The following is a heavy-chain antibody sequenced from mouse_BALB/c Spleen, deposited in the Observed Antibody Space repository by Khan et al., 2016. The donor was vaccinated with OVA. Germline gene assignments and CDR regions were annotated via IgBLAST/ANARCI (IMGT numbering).Heavy chain of an antibody. CDR2: IANKADDYRT. CDR1: GFTFPDYY. Sequence: EVELVESGGGLVQPGGSLRLSCATSGFTFPDYYMTWVRQPPGEALEWLGFIANKADDYRTEYSASVRGRFTISRDASQNILYLQMTTLRAEDSATYYCARDQVGSYFDYWGQGTTLTVSS. V-gene: IGHV7-3*02. J-gene: IGHJ2*01. D-gene: IGHD4-1*02. CDR3: ARDQVGSYFDY.